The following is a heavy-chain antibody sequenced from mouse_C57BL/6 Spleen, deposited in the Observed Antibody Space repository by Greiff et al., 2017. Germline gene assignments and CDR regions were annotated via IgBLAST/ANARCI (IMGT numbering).Heavy chain of an antibody. CDR3: ARSGWVVFDD. J-gene: IGHJ2*01. CDR2: ILPGSGST. CDR1: GYTFTGYW. Sequence: QVQLQQSGAELMKPGASVKLSCKATGYTFTGYWIEWGKQRPGHGLEWIGEILPGSGSTNYNEKFKGKATFTADTSSNTAYRQLSSLTTEDSASAYGARSGWVVFDDWGQGTTLTVSS. V-gene: IGHV1-9*01. D-gene: IGHD1-1*01.